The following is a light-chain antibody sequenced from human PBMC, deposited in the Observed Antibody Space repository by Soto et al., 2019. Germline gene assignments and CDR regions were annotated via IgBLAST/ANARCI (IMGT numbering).Light chain of an antibody. CDR1: PSVNDY. Sequence: EIVLTQSPATLSLSPGERATLSCRASPSVNDYLAWYPQTPGQAPRLLIYGASNRATGIPVRFSGSGSGTDFTLTISSLEPEDFAVYYCQHRGRWPRTFGQGTKLAIE. V-gene: IGKV3-11*01. CDR2: GAS. J-gene: IGKJ2*01. CDR3: QHRGRWPRT.